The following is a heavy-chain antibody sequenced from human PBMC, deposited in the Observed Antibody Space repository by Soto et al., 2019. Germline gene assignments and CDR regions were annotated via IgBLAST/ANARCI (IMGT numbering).Heavy chain of an antibody. Sequence: GGSLRLSCAASGFTFSSYAMSWVRQAPGKGLEWVSAISGSGGSTYYADYVKGRFTISRDNSKNTLYLQMNSLRAEDTAVYYCAKMRITIFGVVTGGMDVWGQGTTVTVSS. CDR2: ISGSGGST. D-gene: IGHD3-3*01. J-gene: IGHJ6*02. CDR1: GFTFSSYA. V-gene: IGHV3-23*01. CDR3: AKMRITIFGVVTGGMDV.